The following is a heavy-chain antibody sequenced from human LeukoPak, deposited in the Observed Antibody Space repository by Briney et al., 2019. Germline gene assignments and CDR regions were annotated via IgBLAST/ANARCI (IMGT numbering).Heavy chain of an antibody. CDR2: IKQDGSDQ. CDR3: ARLTGTTGFDF. Sequence: GXXLRLSCAASGFPFSSYWMSWVRQAPGKGLEWVANIKQDGSDQYYVDSVKGRFTISRDNAKNSLYLQMNSLRADDTAVYYCARLTGTTGFDFWGQGTLVTVSS. J-gene: IGHJ4*02. D-gene: IGHD1-1*01. CDR1: GFPFSSYW. V-gene: IGHV3-7*01.